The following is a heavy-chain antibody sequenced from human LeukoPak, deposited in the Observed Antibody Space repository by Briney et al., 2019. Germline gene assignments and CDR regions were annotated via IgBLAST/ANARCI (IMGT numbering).Heavy chain of an antibody. CDR1: GFTFSSYP. J-gene: IGHJ4*02. Sequence: GGSLRLSCAASGFTFSSYPMHWVRQAPGKGLEYVSAISSNGDSTYYANSVKGRFTISRDNSKNTLYLQMGSLRAEDVAVYYCARAYYDSGGYYYDYWGQGTLVTVSS. D-gene: IGHD3-22*01. V-gene: IGHV3-64*01. CDR2: ISSNGDST. CDR3: ARAYYDSGGYYYDY.